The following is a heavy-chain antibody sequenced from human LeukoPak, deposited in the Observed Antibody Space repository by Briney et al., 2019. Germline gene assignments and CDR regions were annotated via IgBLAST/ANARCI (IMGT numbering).Heavy chain of an antibody. D-gene: IGHD3-22*01. Sequence: GGSLRLSCAASGFTVDSNYLSWVCQAPGKGLEWVSTIYTGGNTYYAASVKGRFTISRDFSKNTVFLHMNSLRAEDTATYYCARGDDSGYYDYFDYWGQGALVTVSS. J-gene: IGHJ4*02. V-gene: IGHV3-53*01. CDR3: ARGDDSGYYDYFDY. CDR2: IYTGGNT. CDR1: GFTVDSNY.